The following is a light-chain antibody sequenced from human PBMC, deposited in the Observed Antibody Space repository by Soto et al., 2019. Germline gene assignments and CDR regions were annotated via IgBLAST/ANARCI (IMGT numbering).Light chain of an antibody. CDR1: QSLSTN. CDR3: QEYNDWPRGT. Sequence: EIVMTQSPATLSVSPGERATLSCRASQSLSTNLAWYQQKPGQAPRLLIYGASTRATGIPARFSGSGSGTEFTLTISSLQSEDFVLYYCQEYNDWPRGTFGQGTQLELK. CDR2: GAS. J-gene: IGKJ1*01. V-gene: IGKV3-15*01.